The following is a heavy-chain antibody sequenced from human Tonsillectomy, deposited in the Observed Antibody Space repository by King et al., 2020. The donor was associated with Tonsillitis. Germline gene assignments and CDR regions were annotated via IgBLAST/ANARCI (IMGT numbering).Heavy chain of an antibody. D-gene: IGHD6-13*01. Sequence: QLVQSGAEVKKPGASVEFSCKASGYAPTTYYVQWVRQAPGQGLEWMGIINPSGSSATYAQKFQGRVTMTRDTSTRTVYMQLSSLRSEDTAIYFCAGGWYSSRWSDNWFDPWGQGTLVTVS. CDR2: INPSGSSA. CDR3: AGGWYSSRWSDNWFDP. J-gene: IGHJ5*02. V-gene: IGHV1-46*01. CDR1: GYAPTTYY.